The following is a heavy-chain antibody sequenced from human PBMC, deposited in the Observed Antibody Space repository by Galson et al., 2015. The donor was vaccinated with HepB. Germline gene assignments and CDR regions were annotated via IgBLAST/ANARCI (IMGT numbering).Heavy chain of an antibody. D-gene: IGHD4-23*01. V-gene: IGHV3-74*01. CDR3: ARPYGGNYHFDY. CDR1: GFTFSSYA. J-gene: IGHJ4*02. Sequence: SLRLSCAASGFTFSSYAMNWVRQAPRKGLVWVSRINNDGTTTNYADSVKGRFTISRDNAKNTLYLQMNSLRAEDTAVYYCARPYGGNYHFDYWGQGTLVTVSS. CDR2: INNDGTTT.